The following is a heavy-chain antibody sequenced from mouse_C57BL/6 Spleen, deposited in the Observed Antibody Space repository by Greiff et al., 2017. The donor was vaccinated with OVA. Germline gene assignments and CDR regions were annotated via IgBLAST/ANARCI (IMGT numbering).Heavy chain of an antibody. CDR2: ISYDGSN. CDR1: GYSITSGYY. J-gene: IGHJ3*01. Sequence: ESGPGLVKPSQSLSLTCSVTGYSITSGYYWNWIRQFPGNKLEWMGYISYDGSNNYNPSLKNRISITRDTSKNQFFLKLNSVTTEDTATYYCAPYDAWFAYWGQGTLVTVSA. CDR3: APYDAWFAY. D-gene: IGHD2-12*01. V-gene: IGHV3-6*01.